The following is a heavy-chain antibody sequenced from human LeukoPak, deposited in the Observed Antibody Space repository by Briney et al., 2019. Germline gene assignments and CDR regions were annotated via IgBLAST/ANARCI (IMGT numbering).Heavy chain of an antibody. V-gene: IGHV3-33*01. J-gene: IGHJ4*02. D-gene: IGHD6-19*01. CDR2: IWFDGSNI. CDR3: ARDSLPMAVTGPFDH. CDR1: GFNFSSYG. Sequence: GRSLRLSCAASGFNFSSYGMHWDRQAPGKGLEWVTSIWFDGSNIHYADSVKGRVIISRDNSKSALYLQMNSLRAEDTAIYYCARDSLPMAVTGPFDHWGQGALVTVSS.